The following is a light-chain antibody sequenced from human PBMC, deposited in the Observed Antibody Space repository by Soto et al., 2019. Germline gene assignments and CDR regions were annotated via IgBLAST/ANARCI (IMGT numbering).Light chain of an antibody. CDR1: SSDVGGYNY. CDR2: DVS. Sequence: QSVVNQPASVSGSPGQASTISCTRTSSDVGGYNYVSWYQQHPGKAPKLMIYDVSNRPSGVSNRFSGSESGNTASLTISGLQAEDEADYYCCSYTSSSTFVFGSGTKVTVL. CDR3: CSYTSSSTFV. V-gene: IGLV2-14*01. J-gene: IGLJ1*01.